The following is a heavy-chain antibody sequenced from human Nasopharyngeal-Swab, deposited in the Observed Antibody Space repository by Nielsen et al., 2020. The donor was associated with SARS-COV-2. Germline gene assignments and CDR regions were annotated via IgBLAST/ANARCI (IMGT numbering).Heavy chain of an antibody. D-gene: IGHD3-16*01. J-gene: IGHJ3*01. V-gene: IGHV4-4*02. CDR2: VFHSAYT. CDR1: GGSIITSNW. Sequence: SETLSLTCTVSGGSIITSNWWNWVRQSPGRGLEWIGEVFHSAYTHFNPSLKSRVTISIDKSKTQFSLELTSVTAADTALYYCARGDASGFAFDAWGQGTMVTVS. CDR3: ARGDASGFAFDA.